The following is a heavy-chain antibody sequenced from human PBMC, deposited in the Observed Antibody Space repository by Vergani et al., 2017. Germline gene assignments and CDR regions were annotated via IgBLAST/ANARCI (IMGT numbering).Heavy chain of an antibody. D-gene: IGHD3-3*01. CDR1: GFTFSSFS. Sequence: EVQLVESGGGLVKPGGSLRLSCAASGFTFSSFSMNWVRQAPGKGLELVSSISSSSSYIYYADSVKGRFTISRDNAKNSLYLQMNSLRAEDTAVYYCARDSPYYDFWSGYYPCECFDYWGQGTLVTVSS. CDR2: ISSSSSYI. V-gene: IGHV3-21*01. J-gene: IGHJ4*02. CDR3: ARDSPYYDFWSGYYPCECFDY.